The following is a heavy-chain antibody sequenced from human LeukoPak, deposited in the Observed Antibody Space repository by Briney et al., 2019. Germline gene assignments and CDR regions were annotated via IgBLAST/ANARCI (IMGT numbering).Heavy chain of an antibody. CDR3: ARSDHNSWNAFDI. J-gene: IGHJ3*02. Sequence: ASVKVSCKASGGTFSSYAISWVRQAPGQGLEWMGWINPNNGNLGYAQKFQGRVTITRNTPISTAYMELSRLTSKATAVYYCARSDHNSWNAFDIWGQGTMVTVSS. D-gene: IGHD1-26*01. V-gene: IGHV1-8*03. CDR1: GGTFSSYA. CDR2: INPNNGNL.